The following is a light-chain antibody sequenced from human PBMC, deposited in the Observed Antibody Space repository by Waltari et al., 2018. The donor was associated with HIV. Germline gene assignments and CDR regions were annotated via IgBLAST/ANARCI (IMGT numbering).Light chain of an antibody. CDR1: RSNIASNT. CDR3: AAWDDNLNGWV. CDR2: SNN. J-gene: IGLJ3*02. Sequence: QSVLTQPPSASGTPGQRVTISCSGSRSNIASNTVNWYQQLPGTAPKLLTYSNNHRPSGVPDRFSGSKSGTSASLAISGLQSEDEADYYCAAWDDNLNGWVFGGGTKLTVL. V-gene: IGLV1-44*01.